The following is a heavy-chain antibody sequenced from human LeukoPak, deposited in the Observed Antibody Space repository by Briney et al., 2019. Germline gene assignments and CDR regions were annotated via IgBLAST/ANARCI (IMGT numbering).Heavy chain of an antibody. Sequence: GGSLRLSCAASGFTFSSYWMSWVRQAPGKGLEWVANIKQEGSEKYYVDSVKGRFTISRDNAKNSLYLQMNSLRAEDTAVYYCARDRDLWSYYGMDVWGQGTTVTVSS. CDR3: ARDRDLWSYYGMDV. V-gene: IGHV3-7*03. J-gene: IGHJ6*02. CDR1: GFTFSSYW. CDR2: IKQEGSEK. D-gene: IGHD3-16*01.